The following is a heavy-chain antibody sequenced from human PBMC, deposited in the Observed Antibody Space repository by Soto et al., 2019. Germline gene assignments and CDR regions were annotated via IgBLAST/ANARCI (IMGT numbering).Heavy chain of an antibody. D-gene: IGHD2-15*01. CDR3: ATFDGYSYGLLEY. CDR2: IYHSGST. Sequence: PSETLCLPCTVSGGSISNGNYYWSLIRQPPGKGLEWIGYIYHSGSTYYNTSLESRVIISVDTSKNQFSLKLTSVTVADTAMYYCATFDGYSYGLLEYWGQGTLVTVSS. J-gene: IGHJ4*02. CDR1: GGSISNGNYY. V-gene: IGHV4-30-4*01.